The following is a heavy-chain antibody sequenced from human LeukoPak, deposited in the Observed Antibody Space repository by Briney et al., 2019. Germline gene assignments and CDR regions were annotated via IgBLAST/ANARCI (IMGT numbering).Heavy chain of an antibody. J-gene: IGHJ6*03. CDR2: IHYSGSA. Sequence: SETLSLTCTVSNGPINTYQWSWIRQPPGKGLEWIGNIHYSGSANYNPSLKSRVTISVDTSKNQFSLKLSSVTAADTAVYYCARGRSSMVRGYYYYYMDVWGKGTTVTISS. CDR1: NGPINTYQ. CDR3: ARGRSSMVRGYYYYYMDV. D-gene: IGHD3-10*01. V-gene: IGHV4-59*01.